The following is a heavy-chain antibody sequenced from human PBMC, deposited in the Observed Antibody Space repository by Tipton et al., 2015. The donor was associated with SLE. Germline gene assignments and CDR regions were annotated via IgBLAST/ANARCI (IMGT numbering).Heavy chain of an antibody. CDR3: ARAGGSGGSCAY. J-gene: IGHJ4*02. V-gene: IGHV1-18*01. CDR1: GYSFSGYA. Sequence: QSGAEVKRPGASVKVSCKAFGYSFSGYAITWVRQAPGQGLEWMGWISAYNGNTNYGHGRVTLTTDTSTSTAYMELWSLTPDDTAVYYCARAGGSGGSCAYWGQGTLVTVSS. D-gene: IGHD2-15*01. CDR2: ISAYNGNT.